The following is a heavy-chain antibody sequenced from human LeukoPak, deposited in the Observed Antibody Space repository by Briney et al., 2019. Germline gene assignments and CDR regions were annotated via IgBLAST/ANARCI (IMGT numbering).Heavy chain of an antibody. CDR3: ARRAAALDY. CDR2: ISYDGSNK. V-gene: IGHV3-30*03. CDR1: GFTFSSYG. J-gene: IGHJ4*02. D-gene: IGHD6-13*01. Sequence: PGGSLRLSCAASGFTFSSYGMHWVRQAPGKGLEWVAVISYDGSNKYYADSVKGRFTISRDNSKNTLYLQMNSLRAEDTAVYYCARRAAALDYWGQGTLVTVSS.